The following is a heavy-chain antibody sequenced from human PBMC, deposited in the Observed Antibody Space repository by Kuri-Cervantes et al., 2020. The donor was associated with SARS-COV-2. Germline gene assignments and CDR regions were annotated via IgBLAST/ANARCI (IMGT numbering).Heavy chain of an antibody. J-gene: IGHJ5*02. CDR2: IIPLFGTT. CDR1: GDTFSTYS. V-gene: IGHV1-69*13. Sequence: SVKVSCKASGDTFSTYSITWVRQAPGQGLEWMGRIIPLFGTTNYAQKFQGRVTITADESTSTAYMELSSLRSDDTAVYYCAREGCSSTSCYSAWFDPWGQGTLVTVSS. CDR3: AREGCSSTSCYSAWFDP. D-gene: IGHD2-2*01.